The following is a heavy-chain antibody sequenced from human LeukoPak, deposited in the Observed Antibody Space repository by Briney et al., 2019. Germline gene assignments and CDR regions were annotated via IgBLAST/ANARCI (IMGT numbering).Heavy chain of an antibody. J-gene: IGHJ5*02. CDR3: ARAYLFGEIRSWFDP. Sequence: PGGSLRLSCVASGFTFSNYWMSWVRQAPGKGLEWVANIKQDGSEKYYVDSVKGRFTISRDNAKKSLYLQMNSLRAEDTAVYYCARAYLFGEIRSWFDPWGQGTLVTVSS. CDR2: IKQDGSEK. V-gene: IGHV3-7*01. D-gene: IGHD3-3*01. CDR1: GFTFSNYW.